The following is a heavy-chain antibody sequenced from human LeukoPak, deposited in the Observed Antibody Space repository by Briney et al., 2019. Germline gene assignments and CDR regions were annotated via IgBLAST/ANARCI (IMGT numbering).Heavy chain of an antibody. D-gene: IGHD6-13*01. CDR2: ISGSGVNT. Sequence: PGGSLRLSCAASGFSFSSYAMTWVRQAPGKGLEWVSGISGSGVNTHYADSVKGRFTISRDNSKNTLCLQINSLRAEDTAVYYCAKDLSSSGLFGDYWGQGTLVTVSS. J-gene: IGHJ4*02. CDR3: AKDLSSSGLFGDY. V-gene: IGHV3-23*01. CDR1: GFSFSSYA.